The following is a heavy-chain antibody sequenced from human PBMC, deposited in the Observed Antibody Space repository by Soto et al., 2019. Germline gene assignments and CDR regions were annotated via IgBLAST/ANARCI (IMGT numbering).Heavy chain of an antibody. V-gene: IGHV1-69*13. Sequence: QVQLVQSGAEVKKPGASVKVSCKASGYTFTSYGISWVRQAPGQGLEWMGWIIPIFGTANYAQKFQGRVTITADESTSTAYMELSSLRSEDTAVYYCATRYQLQHYGMDVWGQGTTVTVSS. CDR2: IIPIFGTA. CDR1: GYTFTSYG. D-gene: IGHD2-2*01. CDR3: ATRYQLQHYGMDV. J-gene: IGHJ6*02.